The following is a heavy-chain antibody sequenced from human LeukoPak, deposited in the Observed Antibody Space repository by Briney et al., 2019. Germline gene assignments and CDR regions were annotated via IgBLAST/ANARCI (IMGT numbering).Heavy chain of an antibody. CDR2: INHSGST. V-gene: IGHV4-34*01. D-gene: IGHD6-19*01. CDR1: GGSFSGYY. CDR3: ASLYSSGWADY. Sequence: SETLSLTCAVYGGSFSGYYRSWIRQPPGKGLEWIGEINHSGSTNYNPSLKSRVTISVDTSKNQFSLKLSSVTAADTAVYYCASLYSSGWADYWGQGTLVTVSS. J-gene: IGHJ4*02.